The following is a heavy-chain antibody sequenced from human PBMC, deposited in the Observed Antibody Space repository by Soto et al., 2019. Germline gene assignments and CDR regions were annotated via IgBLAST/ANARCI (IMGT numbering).Heavy chain of an antibody. Sequence: GASVKVSCKASGGTFSSYAISWVRQAPGQGLEWMGGIIPIFGTANYAQKFQGRVTITADESTSTAYMELSSLRSEDTAVYYCARALPGCSGGSCYFALYYYGMDVWGQGTTVTVSS. V-gene: IGHV1-69*13. D-gene: IGHD2-15*01. J-gene: IGHJ6*02. CDR2: IIPIFGTA. CDR3: ARALPGCSGGSCYFALYYYGMDV. CDR1: GGTFSSYA.